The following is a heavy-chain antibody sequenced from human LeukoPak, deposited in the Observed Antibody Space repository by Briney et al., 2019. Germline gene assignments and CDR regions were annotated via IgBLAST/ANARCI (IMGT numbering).Heavy chain of an antibody. V-gene: IGHV4-34*01. CDR1: GGPLSGYY. D-gene: IGHD3-16*01. J-gene: IGHJ3*02. CDR3: ARWGAFEI. CDR2: INHSGST. Sequence: TSETLPLTSAVYGGPLSGYYWSWIRQPPGEGLEWIGEINHSGSTNYNPSLKSRVTISVDTSKNQISLKLTSVTAADTAVYYCARWGAFEIWGQGTMVTVSS.